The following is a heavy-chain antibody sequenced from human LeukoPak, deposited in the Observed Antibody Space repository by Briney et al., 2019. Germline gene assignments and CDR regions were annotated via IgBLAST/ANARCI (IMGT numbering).Heavy chain of an antibody. J-gene: IGHJ6*02. CDR3: ARVHFGSGSYPSGMDV. Sequence: GESLKISCKSSGYDFTNYWVGWVRQMPGKGLEWMGIFYPGDSDTRYNPPFQGQVTISADKSISTAYLQWSSLKASDTAMYYCARVHFGSGSYPSGMDVWGQGTTVTVSS. V-gene: IGHV5-51*01. CDR1: GYDFTNYW. D-gene: IGHD3-10*01. CDR2: FYPGDSDT.